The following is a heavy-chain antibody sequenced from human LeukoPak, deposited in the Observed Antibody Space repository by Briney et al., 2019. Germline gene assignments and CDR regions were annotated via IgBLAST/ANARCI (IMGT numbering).Heavy chain of an antibody. Sequence: GGSLRLSCATSGFTFSSYWMNWARQAPGKGLEWVASINHNGNVNYYVDSVKGRFTISRDNAKNSLYLQMSNLRAEDTAVYYCARVLRGSGSYETWGQGTLVTVSS. D-gene: IGHD3-10*01. CDR1: GFTFSSYW. J-gene: IGHJ5*02. V-gene: IGHV3-7*01. CDR2: INHNGNVN. CDR3: ARVLRGSGSYET.